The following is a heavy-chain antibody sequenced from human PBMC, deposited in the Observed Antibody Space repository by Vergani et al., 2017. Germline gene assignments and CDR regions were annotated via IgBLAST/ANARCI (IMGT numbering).Heavy chain of an antibody. CDR2: ISAYNGNT. CDR1: GYTFTSYG. D-gene: IGHD3-9*01. J-gene: IGHJ4*02. CDR3: ARGAESYDILTGYYVRTPRYDY. Sequence: QVQLVQSGAEVKKPGASVKVSCKASGYTFTSYGISWVRQAPGQGLEWMGWISAYNGNTNYAQKLQGRVTMTTDTSTGTAYMELRSLRSDDTAVYYCARGAESYDILTGYYVRTPRYDYWGQGTLVTVSS. V-gene: IGHV1-18*01.